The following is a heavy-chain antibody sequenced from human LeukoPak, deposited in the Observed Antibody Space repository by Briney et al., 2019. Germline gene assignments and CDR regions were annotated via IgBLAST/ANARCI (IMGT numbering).Heavy chain of an antibody. CDR2: INPSGGST. Sequence: ASVKVSCKASGYTFTSYYVHWVRQAPGQGLEWMGIINPSGGSTSYAQKFQGRVTMTRDTSTSTVYMELSSLRSEDTAVYYCARARESMATAGSYFDYWGQGTLVTVSS. D-gene: IGHD6-13*01. J-gene: IGHJ4*02. CDR3: ARARESMATAGSYFDY. V-gene: IGHV1-46*01. CDR1: GYTFTSYY.